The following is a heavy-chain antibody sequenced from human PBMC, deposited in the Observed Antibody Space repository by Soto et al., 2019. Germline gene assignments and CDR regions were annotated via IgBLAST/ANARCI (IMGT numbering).Heavy chain of an antibody. D-gene: IGHD3-16*01. CDR2: IYSAGNT. CDR1: VLTFSRTY. CDR3: ARDSRYVGDNYGLDH. Sequence: GSLRLDCAASVLTFSRTYMTWVRQAPGKGLEWVSVIYSAGNTYYADSVKGRFTISRDNSRNTVYLQMNSLRAEDTAIYYCARDSRYVGDNYGLDHWGQGSLVTVSS. J-gene: IGHJ4*02. V-gene: IGHV3-53*01.